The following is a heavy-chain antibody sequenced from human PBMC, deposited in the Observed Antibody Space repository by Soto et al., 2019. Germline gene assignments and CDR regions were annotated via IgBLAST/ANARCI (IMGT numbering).Heavy chain of an antibody. Sequence: PSETLSLTCTVSGGSISRDYWSWIRQPPGEGLEWIGDIYASVSTSYNPSLKSRVSISPDTSKNQISLRLRSVTAGDTAVYYCARERTVVTGYDPWGQGTLVTVSS. J-gene: IGHJ5*02. CDR2: IYASVST. CDR3: ARERTVVTGYDP. V-gene: IGHV4-4*08. D-gene: IGHD3-9*01. CDR1: GGSISRDY.